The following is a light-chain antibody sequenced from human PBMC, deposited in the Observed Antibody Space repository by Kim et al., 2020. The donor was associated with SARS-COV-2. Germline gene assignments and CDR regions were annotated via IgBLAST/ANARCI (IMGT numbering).Light chain of an antibody. Sequence: LCPGERATLFCRASQSVASNYLAWYQQKPGQAPRLLIYAASSRATGIPDRFSGSGSGTDFTLTISRLEPEDFAVYYCQQYARTPRTFGQGTKLEIK. J-gene: IGKJ2*01. CDR3: QQYARTPRT. V-gene: IGKV3-20*01. CDR2: AAS. CDR1: QSVASNY.